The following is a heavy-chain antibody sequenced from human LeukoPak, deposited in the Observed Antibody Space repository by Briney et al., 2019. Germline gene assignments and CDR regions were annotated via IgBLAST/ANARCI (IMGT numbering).Heavy chain of an antibody. CDR1: GGSISSGGYS. CDR2: IYHSGST. Sequence: PSETLSLTCAVSGGSISSGGYSWSWIRQPPGKGLEWIGYIYHSGSTNYNPSLKSRVTISVDTSKNQFSLKLSSVTAADTAVYYCARAYYDRSWNYWGQGTLVTVSS. V-gene: IGHV4-30-2*01. CDR3: ARAYYDRSWNY. D-gene: IGHD3-22*01. J-gene: IGHJ4*02.